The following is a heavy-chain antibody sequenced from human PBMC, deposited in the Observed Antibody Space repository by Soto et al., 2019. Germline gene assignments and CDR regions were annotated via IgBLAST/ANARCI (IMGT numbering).Heavy chain of an antibody. CDR2: INPNVGGT. V-gene: IGHV1-2*02. CDR3: ARGGREVPRIPYDS. D-gene: IGHD3-16*01. CDR1: GYTFSDYY. Sequence: QVQLVQAGAEVKKPGASGYVSCKASGYTFSDYYVHWVRQAPGQGLEWMGWINPNVGGTNYARKFQDRVTMIRDTSISTVYMKLTRLSPDDTAIYYCARGGREVPRIPYDSWGQGTRVTVSS. J-gene: IGHJ4*02.